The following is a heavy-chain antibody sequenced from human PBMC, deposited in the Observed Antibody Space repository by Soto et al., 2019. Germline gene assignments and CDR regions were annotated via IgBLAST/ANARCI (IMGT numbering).Heavy chain of an antibody. V-gene: IGHV4-59*01. D-gene: IGHD2-2*01. CDR2: IYYSVNT. CDR3: AGTGFTRTGAFDI. Sequence: QVQLQESGPGPVKPSETLSLTCTVSGASISSSYWSWIRQPPGEGLEWIGYIYYSVNTNYNPSLKSRVTISVDTSKNYFSLKLNSVTAADTAVYYCAGTGFTRTGAFDIWGQGTMVTVTS. CDR1: GASISSSY. J-gene: IGHJ3*02.